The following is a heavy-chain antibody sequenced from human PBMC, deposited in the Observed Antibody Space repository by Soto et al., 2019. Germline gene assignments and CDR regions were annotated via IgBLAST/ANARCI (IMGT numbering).Heavy chain of an antibody. CDR1: GFTVSTKY. CDR2: IYSGGST. D-gene: IGHD3-16*01. V-gene: IGHV3-66*01. CDR3: ARDPWAADY. J-gene: IGHJ4*02. Sequence: EVQLVESGGGLVQPGGSLRLSCAASGFTVSTKYMSWVRQAPGKGLGWVPVIYSGGSTFYADSVRGRFTISRDNSKNTVNLQMNSLRAEDTAVYYCARDPWAADYWGQGTLVTVSS.